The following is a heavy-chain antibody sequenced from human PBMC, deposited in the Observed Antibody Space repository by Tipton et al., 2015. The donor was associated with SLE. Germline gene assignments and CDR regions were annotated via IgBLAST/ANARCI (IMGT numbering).Heavy chain of an antibody. CDR1: GGSISSGGYS. J-gene: IGHJ4*02. V-gene: IGHV4-30-2*01. CDR2: MYHSGST. Sequence: TLSLTCAVSGGSISSGGYSWSWIRQPPGKGLEWIGYMYHSGSTYYNPSLKSRVTISVDRSKNQFSLKLRSVTAADTAVYYCARAGRFPGYFDYWGQGTLVTVSS. CDR3: ARAGRFPGYFDY. D-gene: IGHD2-21*01.